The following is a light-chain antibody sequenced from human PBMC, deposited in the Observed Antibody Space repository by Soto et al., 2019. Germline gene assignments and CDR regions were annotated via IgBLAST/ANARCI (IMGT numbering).Light chain of an antibody. V-gene: IGKV3-15*01. CDR3: QQHDQGWT. CDR2: GAS. CDR1: QSVRTK. Sequence: EMVMTQSPATLSVSLGERATLSCRASQSVRTKLVWYQQKPGQAPRLLIYGASTRATGIPARFSGSGSGTEFPLTISSLQSEHFAVYYCQQHDQGWTFGQGTKVEIK. J-gene: IGKJ1*01.